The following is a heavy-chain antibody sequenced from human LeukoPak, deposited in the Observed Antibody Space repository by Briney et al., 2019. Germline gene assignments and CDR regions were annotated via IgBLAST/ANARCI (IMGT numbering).Heavy chain of an antibody. D-gene: IGHD3-22*01. J-gene: IGHJ4*02. CDR3: ARGINYNDRSGYDY. V-gene: IGHV5-51*01. CDR2: IYPGDSDT. CDR1: EYSFPSYW. Sequence: GESLRISCKGSEYSFPSYWIAWVRQMPGKGLEWMGIIYPGDSDTRYSPSFQGLVTISADKSISTAYLQWSSLKASDTAMYYCARGINYNDRSGYDYWGQGTLVTVSS.